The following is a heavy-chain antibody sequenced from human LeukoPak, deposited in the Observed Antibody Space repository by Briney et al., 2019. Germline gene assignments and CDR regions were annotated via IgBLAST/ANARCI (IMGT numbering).Heavy chain of an antibody. CDR2: IYPGDSDT. Sequence: GESLKISCKGSGYSFTKYWIAWVRQTPGGGLEWMGIIYPGDSDTRYSPSFQGQVTISADKSISTAYLQWSSLKASDTAMYYCASRSLEFGELLTHAFDIWGQGTMVTVSS. CDR1: GYSFTKYW. CDR3: ASRSLEFGELLTHAFDI. J-gene: IGHJ3*02. V-gene: IGHV5-51*01. D-gene: IGHD3-10*01.